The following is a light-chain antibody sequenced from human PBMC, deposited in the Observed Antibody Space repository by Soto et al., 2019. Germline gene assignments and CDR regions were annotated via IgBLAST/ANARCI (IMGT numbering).Light chain of an antibody. CDR2: GVS. V-gene: IGKV3-15*01. Sequence: EIVMTQSPATLSVSPGERATLSCRASHSVSSNLAWYQQKPGQAPGLLIYGVSARASGIPARFSGSGSGTEFTLTISSLQSEDFAVYYCHQYNNWPLTFGGGTKVEIK. CDR3: HQYNNWPLT. CDR1: HSVSSN. J-gene: IGKJ4*01.